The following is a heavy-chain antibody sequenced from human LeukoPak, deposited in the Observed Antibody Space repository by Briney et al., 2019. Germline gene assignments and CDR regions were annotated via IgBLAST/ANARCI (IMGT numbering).Heavy chain of an antibody. CDR1: EFSFSTNW. J-gene: IGHJ4*02. Sequence: PGGSLRLSCVASEFSFSTNWMSWVRQAPGKGLEWVANIKPDGSEKFYVDSVKGRFTISRDNAEKLLYLHMNSLRAEDTAVYYCARNTGWVSDYWGQGTLVTVSS. CDR2: IKPDGSEK. D-gene: IGHD6-19*01. CDR3: ARNTGWVSDY. V-gene: IGHV3-7*04.